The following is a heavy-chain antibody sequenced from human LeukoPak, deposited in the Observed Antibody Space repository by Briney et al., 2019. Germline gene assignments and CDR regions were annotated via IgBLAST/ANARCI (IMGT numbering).Heavy chain of an antibody. CDR3: ARFRYCSGGSCYYRGYFDY. V-gene: IGHV1-69*06. D-gene: IGHD2-15*01. CDR1: GGTFSSYA. J-gene: IGHJ4*02. CDR2: IIPIFGTA. Sequence: ASVKVSCKASGGTFSSYAISWVRQAPGQGLEWKGGIIPIFGTANYAQKFQGRVTITADKSTSTAYMELSSLRSEDTAVYYCARFRYCSGGSCYYRGYFDYWGQGTLVTVSS.